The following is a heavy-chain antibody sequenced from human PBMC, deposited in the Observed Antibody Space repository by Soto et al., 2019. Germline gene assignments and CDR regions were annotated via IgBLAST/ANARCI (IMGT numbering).Heavy chain of an antibody. J-gene: IGHJ6*02. D-gene: IGHD2-15*01. CDR3: AHVLVVVANYGMDV. V-gene: IGHV2-5*02. CDR2: IYWDDGK. Sequence: GPTLVNPTHTLSLSCAFSGISHSTRGVGVGWIRQPPGKALEWLALIYWDDGKRYSPSLTSRLTITKDTSKNQVVLTMTNMDSVDTATYYCAHVLVVVANYGMDVWGQGTTVT. CDR1: GISHSTRGVG.